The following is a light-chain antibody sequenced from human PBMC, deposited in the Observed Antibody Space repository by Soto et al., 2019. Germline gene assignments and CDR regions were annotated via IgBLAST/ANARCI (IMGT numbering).Light chain of an antibody. CDR2: DNN. Sequence: SVLTQPPSVSAALVQKVTISCSGSSSNIGNNYVSWYQQLPGTAPKLLIYDNNKRPSGIPDRFSGSKSGTSATLGITGLQTGDEADYYCGAWDDSLSAVFGGGTKLTVL. CDR1: SSNIGNNY. J-gene: IGLJ2*01. CDR3: GAWDDSLSAV. V-gene: IGLV1-51*01.